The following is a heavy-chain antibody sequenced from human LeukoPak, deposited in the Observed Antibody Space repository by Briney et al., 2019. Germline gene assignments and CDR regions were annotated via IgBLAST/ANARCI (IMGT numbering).Heavy chain of an antibody. V-gene: IGHV3-23*01. CDR3: AKAGGNNPPYDY. Sequence: EPGGFLRLSCAASGFTFSSYAMTWVRQAPGKGLEWVSTISDSSGSTYYADSVKGRFTISRDNSEDTLYLQMRSLRVEDTAVYYCAKAGGNNPPYDYWGQGTLVTVSS. CDR1: GFTFSSYA. CDR2: ISDSSGST. J-gene: IGHJ4*02. D-gene: IGHD1-14*01.